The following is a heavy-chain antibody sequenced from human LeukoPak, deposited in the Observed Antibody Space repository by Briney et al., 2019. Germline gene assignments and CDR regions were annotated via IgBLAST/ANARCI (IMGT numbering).Heavy chain of an antibody. CDR1: GYTFTSYA. V-gene: IGHV1-3*01. J-gene: IGHJ4*02. D-gene: IGHD3-22*01. CDR2: INAGNGNT. CDR3: ARVGGYCDSSGYTV. Sequence: ASVKVSCKASGYTFTSYAMHWVRQAPGQRLEWMGWINAGNGNTKYSQKFQGRVTITRDTSASTAYMELSSLRSEDSAVYYCARVGGYCDSSGYTVWGQGTLVTVSS.